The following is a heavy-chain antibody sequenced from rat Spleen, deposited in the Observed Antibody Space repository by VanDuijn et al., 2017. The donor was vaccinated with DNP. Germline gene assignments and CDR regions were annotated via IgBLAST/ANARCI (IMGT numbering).Heavy chain of an antibody. Sequence: EVQLVESGGGLVQPGRSMKLSCAASGFTFSDYNMAWVRQAPKKGLEWVATIIYDGSRTYYRDSVKGRFTISRDNAKNTQYLQMDSLRSEDTATYYCATGVCGGYADWFAYWGQGTLVTVSS. CDR1: GFTFSDYN. CDR2: IIYDGSRT. J-gene: IGHJ3*01. CDR3: ATGVCGGYADWFAY. V-gene: IGHV5S10*01. D-gene: IGHD1-11*01.